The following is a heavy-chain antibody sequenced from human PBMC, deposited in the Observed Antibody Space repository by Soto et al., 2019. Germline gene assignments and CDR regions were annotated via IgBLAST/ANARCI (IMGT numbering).Heavy chain of an antibody. CDR2: ISTYTGNT. D-gene: IGHD2-2*01. CDR1: GYSFSSFG. J-gene: IGHJ6*02. CDR3: ARRGKEVLVGKDYYYYGMDV. Sequence: ASVKVSCKSSGYSFSSFGVSWVRQVPGQGLEWLGWISTYTGNTKHAQKFQDRVTLTTEASTSTAYMELRSLRSDDTAVYHCARRGKEVLVGKDYYYYGMDVWGQGTTVTVSS. V-gene: IGHV1-18*04.